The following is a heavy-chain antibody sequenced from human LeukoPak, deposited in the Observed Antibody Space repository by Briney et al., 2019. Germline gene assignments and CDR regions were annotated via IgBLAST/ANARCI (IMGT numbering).Heavy chain of an antibody. J-gene: IGHJ4*02. D-gene: IGHD5-18*01. V-gene: IGHV1-2*06. CDR1: GYTFTGYY. Sequence: ASVKVSCKASGYTFTGYYMHWVRQAPGQGLEWMGRINPNSGGTNYAQKLQGRVTMTTDTSTGIAYMELRSLRSDDTAVYYCARDLRVHTANPYFDYWGQGTLVTVS. CDR2: INPNSGGT. CDR3: ARDLRVHTANPYFDY.